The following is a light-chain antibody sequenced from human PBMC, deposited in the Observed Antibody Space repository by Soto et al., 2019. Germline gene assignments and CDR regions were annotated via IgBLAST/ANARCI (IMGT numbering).Light chain of an antibody. CDR1: QSVSKS. J-gene: IGKJ5*01. CDR2: DAS. Sequence: EIVLTQSPATLSLSPGERATLSCRASQSVSKSLAWYQQKSGQAPRLLIYDASNRATGIPARFSGSGSGTDFTLTISSLEPEDFAVYYCQHRGEWPPGATFGQGTRLEI. V-gene: IGKV3-11*01. CDR3: QHRGEWPPGAT.